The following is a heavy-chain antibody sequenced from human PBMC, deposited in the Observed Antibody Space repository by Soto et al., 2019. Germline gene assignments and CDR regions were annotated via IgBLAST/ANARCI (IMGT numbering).Heavy chain of an antibody. CDR1: GYTFTSYD. V-gene: IGHV1-8*01. CDR2: MNPNSGNT. J-gene: IGHJ6*02. D-gene: IGHD2-8*01. Sequence: ASVKVSCKASGYTFTSYDINWVRQATGQGLEWMGWMNPNSGNTGYAQKFQGRVTMTRNTSISTAYMELSSLRSEDTAVYYCARGRYCNNGVCHYYYYYRMDVWGQGTTVPVYS. CDR3: ARGRYCNNGVCHYYYYYRMDV.